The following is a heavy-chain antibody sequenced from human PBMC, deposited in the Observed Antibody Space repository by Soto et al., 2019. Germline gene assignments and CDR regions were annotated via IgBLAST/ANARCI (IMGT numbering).Heavy chain of an antibody. CDR3: AKDRISWSSGWYVPDY. V-gene: IGHV3-9*01. D-gene: IGHD6-19*01. CDR2: ISWNSGSI. CDR1: GFTFDDYT. J-gene: IGHJ4*02. Sequence: EVQLVESGGGLVQPGRSLRLSCAASGFTFDDYTMHWVRQVPGKGLEWVSGISWNSGSIGYADSVKGRFTISRDNAKNSLYLQMNSLRAEDTALYYCAKDRISWSSGWYVPDYWGQGTLVTVSS.